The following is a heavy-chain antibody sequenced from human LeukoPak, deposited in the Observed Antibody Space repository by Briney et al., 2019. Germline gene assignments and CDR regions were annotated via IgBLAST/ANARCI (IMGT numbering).Heavy chain of an antibody. D-gene: IGHD3-22*01. CDR1: GFTFSSYA. Sequence: GGSLRLSCVASGFTFSSYAMSWVRQAPGKGLEWVSAISGSCGSTYYADSVKGRFTISRDNAKNTLYLQTNSRRAEDTAVYYCAIDRDDYDTSGSLDFYYWGQGTLVTVSS. V-gene: IGHV3-23*01. J-gene: IGHJ4*02. CDR3: AIDRDDYDTSGSLDFYY. CDR2: ISGSCGST.